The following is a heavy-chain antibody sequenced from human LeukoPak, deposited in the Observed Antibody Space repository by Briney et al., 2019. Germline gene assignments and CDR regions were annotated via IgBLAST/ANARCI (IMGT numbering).Heavy chain of an antibody. CDR3: AKVGGVATKGDY. Sequence: GGSLRLSCAASGFTFSSYAMGWVRQAPGKGLEWVSAISGSGGSTYYADSVKGRFTISRDNSKNTLYLQMNSLRAEDTAVYYCAKVGGVATKGDYWGQGTLVTVSS. CDR1: GFTFSSYA. D-gene: IGHD5-12*01. CDR2: ISGSGGST. V-gene: IGHV3-23*01. J-gene: IGHJ4*02.